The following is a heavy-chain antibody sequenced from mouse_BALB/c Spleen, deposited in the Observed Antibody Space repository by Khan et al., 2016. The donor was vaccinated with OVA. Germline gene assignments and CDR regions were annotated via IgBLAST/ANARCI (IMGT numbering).Heavy chain of an antibody. D-gene: IGHD2-14*01. CDR2: IWSGGST. CDR3: ARIFIGTTDYAMDY. J-gene: IGHJ4*01. V-gene: IGHV2-2*02. Sequence: VQLQESGPGLVQPSQSLSITCTVSGFSLTSYGVHWVRQSPGKGLEWLGVIWSGGSTDYNAAFISRLSISKDNSKSQVFFKMNSLQANDTAIYYCARIFIGTTDYAMDYWGQGTSVTVSP. CDR1: GFSLTSYG.